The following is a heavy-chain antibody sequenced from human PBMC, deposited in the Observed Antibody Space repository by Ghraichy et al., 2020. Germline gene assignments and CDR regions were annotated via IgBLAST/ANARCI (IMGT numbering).Heavy chain of an antibody. J-gene: IGHJ6*02. CDR2: IWYDGSNK. CDR1: GFTFSSYG. CDR3: AREKVLLERRPSGEEYFYFGMDV. Sequence: GESLNISCAAPGFTFSSYGMHWVRQAPGRGLEWVAVIWYDGSNKNYADSVKGRFTISRDNSKNTVYLQMNILRAEDTAVYYCAREKVLLERRPSGEEYFYFGMDVWGQGTTVTVSS. V-gene: IGHV3-33*01. D-gene: IGHD1-1*01.